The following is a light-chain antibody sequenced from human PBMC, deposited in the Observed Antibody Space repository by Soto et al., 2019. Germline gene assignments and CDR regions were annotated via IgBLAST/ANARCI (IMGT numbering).Light chain of an antibody. J-gene: IGKJ1*01. CDR2: GAS. CDR3: QQYGTSAGT. Sequence: EIVMTQSPATLSVSPGGRATLSCRASQSVSSSLAWYQHKPGQAPRLLIYGASKRAIGLPARFSGSGSGTEFTLTIASLQSEDFAVYYCQQYGTSAGTFGQGTKVDIK. V-gene: IGKV3-15*01. CDR1: QSVSSS.